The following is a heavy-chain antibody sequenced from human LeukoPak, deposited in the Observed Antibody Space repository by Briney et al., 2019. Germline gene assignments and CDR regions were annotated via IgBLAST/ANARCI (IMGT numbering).Heavy chain of an antibody. CDR1: GGSISSGVHY. CDR3: ASGSWYPVEY. D-gene: IGHD6-13*01. V-gene: IGHV4-31*03. Sequence: SETLSLTCSVSGGSISSGVHYWSWIHHHPGKGLVWIGYIYYSGSTYYNPSLKRRVTISVDTSKNQFSLKLSSVTAADTAVYYCASGSWYPVEYWGQGTLVTVSS. J-gene: IGHJ4*02. CDR2: IYYSGST.